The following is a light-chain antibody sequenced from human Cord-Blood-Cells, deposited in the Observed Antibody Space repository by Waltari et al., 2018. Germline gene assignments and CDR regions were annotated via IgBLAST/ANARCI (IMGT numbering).Light chain of an antibody. J-gene: IGLJ1*01. CDR3: QSADSSGTYV. Sequence: SYELTQPPSVSVSPGQTARITCSGDALPKQYAYWYQPKQGQAPVLVIYKDSDMPSGIPERFSGSSSGTTVTLTISGGQAEDEADYYCQSADSSGTYVFGTGTKVTVL. V-gene: IGLV3-25*03. CDR2: KDS. CDR1: ALPKQY.